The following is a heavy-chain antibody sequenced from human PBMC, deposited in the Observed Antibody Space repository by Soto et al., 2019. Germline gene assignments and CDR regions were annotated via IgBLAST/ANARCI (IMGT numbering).Heavy chain of an antibody. D-gene: IGHD6-6*01. CDR3: VKARRRSAWPRSQFDY. CDR1: AFTFSNYA. CDR2: ISSNGGTT. Sequence: GGSLRLSCSASAFTFSNYAMHWVRQAPGKGLQYVSSISSNGGTTHYADPVEGRFTISRDNSKNTLYLQMSSLRAEDTAVYYCVKARRRSAWPRSQFDYWGQGTLVTVSS. V-gene: IGHV3-64D*08. J-gene: IGHJ4*02.